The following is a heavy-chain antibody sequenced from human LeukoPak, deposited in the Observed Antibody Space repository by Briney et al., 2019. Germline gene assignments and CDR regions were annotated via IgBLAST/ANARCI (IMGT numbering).Heavy chain of an antibody. CDR3: VRSGIWK. CDR1: GGSIGSSSYY. CDR2: IYYSGST. D-gene: IGHD3-3*01. J-gene: IGHJ4*02. Sequence: TSETLSLTCTVSGGSIGSSSYYWGWIRQPPGKGLEWIGSIYYSGSTYYNPSLKNRVTISVDTSKNHFSLYLSSVTAAYTAVYYYVRSGIWKWGQGTLVTASS. V-gene: IGHV4-39*02.